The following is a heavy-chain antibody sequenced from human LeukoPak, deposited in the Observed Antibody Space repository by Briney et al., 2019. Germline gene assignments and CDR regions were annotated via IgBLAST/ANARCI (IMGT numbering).Heavy chain of an antibody. Sequence: GGSLRLSCAASGFTFSSYSMNLVRQAPGKGLEWVSSISSSSSYIYYADSVKGRFTISRDNAKNSLYLQMNSLRAEDTAVYYCARESLYCSSTSCYKANPDYWGQGTLVTVSS. V-gene: IGHV3-21*01. J-gene: IGHJ4*02. CDR3: ARESLYCSSTSCYKANPDY. D-gene: IGHD2-2*01. CDR2: ISSSSSYI. CDR1: GFTFSSYS.